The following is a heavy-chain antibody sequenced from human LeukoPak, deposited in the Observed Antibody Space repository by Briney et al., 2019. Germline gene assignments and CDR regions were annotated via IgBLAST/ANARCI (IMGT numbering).Heavy chain of an antibody. Sequence: SETLSLTCTVSGGPFNSYYWSWIRQPAGKGLEWIGRIYTSGSTNYNPSLKSRVTMSVDTSKNQFSLKLSSVTAADTAVYYCARDLLHDYADSTGYWGQGTLVTVSS. CDR1: GGPFNSYY. J-gene: IGHJ4*02. V-gene: IGHV4-4*07. CDR3: ARDLLHDYADSTGY. D-gene: IGHD4-17*01. CDR2: IYTSGST.